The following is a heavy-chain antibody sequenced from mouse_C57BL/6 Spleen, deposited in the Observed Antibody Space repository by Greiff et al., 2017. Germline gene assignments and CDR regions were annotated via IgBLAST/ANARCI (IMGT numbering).Heavy chain of an antibody. CDR3: ARGDKTGFDY. J-gene: IGHJ2*01. Sequence: QVQLQQPGAELVMPGASVKLSCKASGYTFTSYWMHWVKQRPGQGLEWIGEIDPSDSYTNYNQKFKGKSTLTVDKSSSTAYMQLSSLTSEDSAVYYCARGDKTGFDYWGQGTTLTVSS. D-gene: IGHD4-1*01. CDR2: IDPSDSYT. V-gene: IGHV1-69*01. CDR1: GYTFTSYW.